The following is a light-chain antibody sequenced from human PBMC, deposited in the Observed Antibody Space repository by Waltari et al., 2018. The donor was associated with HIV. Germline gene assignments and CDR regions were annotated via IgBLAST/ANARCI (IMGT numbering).Light chain of an antibody. CDR1: SSDVGGYNY. V-gene: IGLV2-23*02. CDR3: CSYAGSSTVI. Sequence: QSALTQPASVSGSPGQSITISCTGPSSDVGGYNYVSWYQPPPGKAPKLLIYDVTKRPSGVSNRLSGSKSGNTASLTISGLQAEDEAAYYCCSYAGSSTVIFGGGTKLTVL. CDR2: DVT. J-gene: IGLJ2*01.